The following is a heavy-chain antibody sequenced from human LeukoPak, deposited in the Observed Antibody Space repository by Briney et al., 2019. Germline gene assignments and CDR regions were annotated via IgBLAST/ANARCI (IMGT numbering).Heavy chain of an antibody. D-gene: IGHD3-22*01. CDR1: GFTFSSYG. CDR3: AKSVYDSSGYFDY. J-gene: IGHJ4*02. V-gene: IGHV3-30*18. Sequence: GGSLRLSCAASGFTFSSYGMHWVRQAPGKGLEWVAVISYDGSNKYYADPVKGRFTISRDNSKNTLYLQMNSLRAEDTAVYYCAKSVYDSSGYFDYWGQGTLVTVSS. CDR2: ISYDGSNK.